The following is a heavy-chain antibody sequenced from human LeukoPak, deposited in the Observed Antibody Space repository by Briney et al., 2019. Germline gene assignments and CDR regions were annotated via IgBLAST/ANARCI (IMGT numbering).Heavy chain of an antibody. J-gene: IGHJ6*03. CDR3: ARADQLPPYYYYYMDV. Sequence: SETLSLTCTVSGGSISSYNWNWIRQPAGKGLEWIGRIYSSGSTNYNPSIKSRVTMSVDTSKNQFSLKLSSVSAADTAVYYCARADQLPPYYYYYMDVWGKGTKVTVSS. V-gene: IGHV4-4*07. D-gene: IGHD2-2*01. CDR2: IYSSGST. CDR1: GGSISSYN.